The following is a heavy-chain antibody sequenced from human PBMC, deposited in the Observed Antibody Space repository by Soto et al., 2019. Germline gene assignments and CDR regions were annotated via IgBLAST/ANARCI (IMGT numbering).Heavy chain of an antibody. J-gene: IGHJ6*02. V-gene: IGHV3-11*01. CDR2: ISSSGSTI. CDR3: ARSFAIFGVVNYYGMDV. Sequence: GGSLRLSCAASGFTFSDYYMSWIRQAPGKGLEWVSYISSSGSTIYYADSVKGRFTISRDNAKNSLYLQMNSLRAEDTAVYYCARSFAIFGVVNYYGMDVWGQGTTVTVSS. CDR1: GFTFSDYY. D-gene: IGHD3-3*01.